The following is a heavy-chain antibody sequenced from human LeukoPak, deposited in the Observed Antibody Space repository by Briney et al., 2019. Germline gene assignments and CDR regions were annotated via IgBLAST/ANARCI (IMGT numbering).Heavy chain of an antibody. CDR2: INHSGST. V-gene: IGHV4-34*01. D-gene: IGHD3-9*01. CDR1: GGSFSGYY. CDR3: ARRSVNYDILTGYYGYYFDH. Sequence: PSETLSLTCAVYGGSFSGYYWSWIRQPPGKGLEWIGEINHSGSTNYNPSLKSRVTISVDTSKNQFSLKLSSVTAADTAVYYCARRSVNYDILTGYYGYYFDHWGQGTLVTVSS. J-gene: IGHJ4*02.